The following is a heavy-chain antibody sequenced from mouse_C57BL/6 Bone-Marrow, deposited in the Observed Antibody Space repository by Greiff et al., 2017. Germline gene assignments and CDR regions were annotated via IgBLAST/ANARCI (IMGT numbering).Heavy chain of an antibody. V-gene: IGHV1-15*01. J-gene: IGHJ3*01. Sequence: QVHVKQSGAELVRPGASVTLSCKASGYTFTDYEMHWVKQTPVHGLEWIGAIDPETGGTAYNQKFKGKDILTADKSSSTAYMELRSLTSEDSAVYYCTRGWGWLLWFAYWGQGTLVTVSA. CDR1: GYTFTDYE. CDR2: IDPETGGT. CDR3: TRGWGWLLWFAY. D-gene: IGHD2-3*01.